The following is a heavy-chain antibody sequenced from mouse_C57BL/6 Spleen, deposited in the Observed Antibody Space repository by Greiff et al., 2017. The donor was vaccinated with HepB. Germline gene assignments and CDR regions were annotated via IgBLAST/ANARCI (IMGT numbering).Heavy chain of an antibody. J-gene: IGHJ4*01. CDR1: GYAFSSYW. V-gene: IGHV1-80*01. CDR2: IYPGDGDT. CDR3: ARSGYYDYEGGYAMDY. D-gene: IGHD2-4*01. Sequence: VQLQQSGAELVKPGASVKISCKASGYAFSSYWMNWVKQRPGKGLEWIGQIYPGDGDTNYNGKFQGKATLTADKSSSTAYMQLSSLTSEDSAVYFCARSGYYDYEGGYAMDYWGQGTSVSVSS.